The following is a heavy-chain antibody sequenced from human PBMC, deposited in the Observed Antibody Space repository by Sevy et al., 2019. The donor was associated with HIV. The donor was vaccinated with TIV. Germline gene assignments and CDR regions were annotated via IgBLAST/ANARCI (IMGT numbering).Heavy chain of an antibody. J-gene: IGHJ4*02. CDR1: GGSITSLY. CDR2: IYYNGHI. CDR3: AGENAWGRGYS. D-gene: IGHD1-26*01. V-gene: IGHV4-59*08. Sequence: SEILSLTCTVSGGSITSLYWNWIRQPPGKGLEWIANIYYNGHINYNPSLKSRVTLSLATSKNQFSLKLSSVPAADTAMYYCAGENAWGRGYSWGQGTLVTVSS.